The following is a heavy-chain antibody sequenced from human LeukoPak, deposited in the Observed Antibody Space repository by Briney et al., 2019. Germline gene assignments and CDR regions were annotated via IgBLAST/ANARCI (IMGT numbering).Heavy chain of an antibody. D-gene: IGHD5-24*01. CDR2: IYYSGST. CDR3: ARAQKRWLQSALFDY. V-gene: IGHV4-59*08. J-gene: IGHJ4*02. CDR1: GGSISSYY. Sequence: SETLSLTCTVSGGSISSYYWSWIRQPPGKGLEWIGYIYYSGSTNYNPSLKSRVTISVDTSKNQFSLKLSSVTAADTAVYYCARAQKRWLQSALFDYWGQGTLVTVSS.